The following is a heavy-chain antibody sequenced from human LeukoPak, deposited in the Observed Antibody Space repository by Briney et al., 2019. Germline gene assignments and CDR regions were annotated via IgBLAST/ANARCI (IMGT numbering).Heavy chain of an antibody. Sequence: ASVKVSCKASGGTFSSYAISWVRQAPGQGLEWMGRIIPIFGTANYAQKFQGRVTITTDESTSTAYMELSSLRSEDTAVYHCASSYYDFWSGPRLYYYYYYMDVWGKGTTVTVSS. CDR3: ASSYYDFWSGPRLYYYYYYMDV. D-gene: IGHD3-3*01. V-gene: IGHV1-69*05. J-gene: IGHJ6*03. CDR2: IIPIFGTA. CDR1: GGTFSSYA.